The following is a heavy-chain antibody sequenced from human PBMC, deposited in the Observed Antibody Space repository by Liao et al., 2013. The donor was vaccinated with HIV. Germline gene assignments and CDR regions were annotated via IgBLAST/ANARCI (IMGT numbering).Heavy chain of an antibody. CDR3: ARERGIVGAPDDAFDI. Sequence: QLQLQESGPGLVKPSETLSLTCTVSGGSIRSYYWSWIRQPAGKGLEWIGRIYASGSTNYNPSLKSRVTISVDTSKNQFSLKLSSVTAADTAVYYCARERGIVGAPDDAFDIWGQGTMVTVSS. V-gene: IGHV4-4*07. CDR1: GGSIRSYY. D-gene: IGHD1-26*01. J-gene: IGHJ3*02. CDR2: IYASGST.